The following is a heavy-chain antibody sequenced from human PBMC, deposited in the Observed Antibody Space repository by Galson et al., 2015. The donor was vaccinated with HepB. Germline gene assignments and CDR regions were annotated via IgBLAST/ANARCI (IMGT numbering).Heavy chain of an antibody. CDR3: ARLGYCSGGDCYWGDY. J-gene: IGHJ4*02. Sequence: SLRLSCAASGFTFRTYTMHWVRQAPGKGLEWVALISNDGSNKYYSDSVKGRFTISRDNSKNTLYLQMNSLRAEDTAVYYCARLGYCSGGDCYWGDYWGQGTLVTVSS. CDR1: GFTFRTYT. V-gene: IGHV3-30-3*01. D-gene: IGHD2-15*01. CDR2: ISNDGSNK.